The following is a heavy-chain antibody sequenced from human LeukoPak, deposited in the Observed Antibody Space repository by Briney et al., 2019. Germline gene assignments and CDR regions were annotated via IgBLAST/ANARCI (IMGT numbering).Heavy chain of an antibody. V-gene: IGHV1-69*13. D-gene: IGHD1-1*01. CDR1: GGAFTSYA. Sequence: SVKVSCKASGGAFTSYAISWLRQAPGQGLEWMGGFIPFFGTAKYAQKFQGRVTITADEYSSTAYMELSGLRSQDTAVYYCARDGPGIQVPDYWGQGTLVTVSS. CDR2: FIPFFGTA. CDR3: ARDGPGIQVPDY. J-gene: IGHJ4*02.